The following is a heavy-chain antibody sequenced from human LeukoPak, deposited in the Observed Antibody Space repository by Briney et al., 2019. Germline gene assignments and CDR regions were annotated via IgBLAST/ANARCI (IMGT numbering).Heavy chain of an antibody. V-gene: IGHV7-4-1*02. J-gene: IGHJ5*02. CDR1: GYPFTSYA. D-gene: IGHD6-19*01. CDR3: ARRIAVAVYNWFDP. Sequence: GASVKVSCKASGYPFTSYAMNWVRQAPGQGLEWMGWINTNTGNPTYAQGFTGRFVFSLDTSVSTAYLQISSLKAEDTAVYYCARRIAVAVYNWFDPWGQGTLVTVSS. CDR2: INTNTGNP.